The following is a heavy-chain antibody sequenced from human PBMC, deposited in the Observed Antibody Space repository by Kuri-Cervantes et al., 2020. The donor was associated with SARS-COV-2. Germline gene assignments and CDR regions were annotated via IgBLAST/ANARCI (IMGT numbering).Heavy chain of an antibody. J-gene: IGHJ5*01. V-gene: IGHV3-30*01. Sequence: GGSLRLSCAASGFTFSSCAMHWVRLAPGKGLEWVAFISYDGSNEYYADSVRGRFTISRDNSNNTLYLQVNSLRAEDTALYYCAKDRVGVLDSWGQGTQVTASS. CDR3: AKDRVGVLDS. D-gene: IGHD2-21*01. CDR1: GFTFSSCA. CDR2: ISYDGSNE.